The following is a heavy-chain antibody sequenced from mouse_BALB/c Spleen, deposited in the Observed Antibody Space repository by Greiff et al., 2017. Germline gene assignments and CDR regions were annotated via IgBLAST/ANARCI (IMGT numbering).Heavy chain of an antibody. CDR1: GFAFSSYD. D-gene: IGHD2-4*01. CDR3: ARHEDYGGAY. J-gene: IGHJ3*01. V-gene: IGHV5-12-1*01. CDR2: ISSGGGST. Sequence: EVQVVESGGGLVKPGGSLKLSCAASGFAFSSYDMSWVRQTPEKRLEWVAYISSGGGSTYYPDTVKGRFTISRDNAKNTLYLQMSSLKSEDTAMYYCARHEDYGGAYWGQGTLVTVSA.